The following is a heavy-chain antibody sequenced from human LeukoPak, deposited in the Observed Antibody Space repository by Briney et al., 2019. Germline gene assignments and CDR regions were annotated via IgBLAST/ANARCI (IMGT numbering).Heavy chain of an antibody. V-gene: IGHV3-15*01. CDR1: GFPFSNAC. Sequence: TGGSLRLSCAASGFPFSNACMSWVRQAPGKGLEWVGHIKGKTDGGTTDYAAPVQGRFTISRDDSKNTLFLQMNSLKTEDTAVYYCTTGTWIQLWLADYWGQGTLVTVSS. J-gene: IGHJ4*02. CDR2: IKGKTDGGTT. D-gene: IGHD5-18*01. CDR3: TTGTWIQLWLADY.